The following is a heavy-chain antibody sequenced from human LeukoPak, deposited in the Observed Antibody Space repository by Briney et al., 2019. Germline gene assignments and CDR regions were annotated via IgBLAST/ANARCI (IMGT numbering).Heavy chain of an antibody. CDR1: GFTFRSSA. V-gene: IGHV3-30*04. CDR3: ARDGYGLDTPMVSTNFDY. D-gene: IGHD5-18*01. Sequence: GGSLRLSCAASGFTFRSSAMHWVRQAPGKGLEWVAVTSYDGRNKYYADSAKGRFTISRDNSKNTLYLQMNSLRPEDTAVYYCARDGYGLDTPMVSTNFDYWAREPWSPSPQ. CDR2: TSYDGRNK. J-gene: IGHJ4*02.